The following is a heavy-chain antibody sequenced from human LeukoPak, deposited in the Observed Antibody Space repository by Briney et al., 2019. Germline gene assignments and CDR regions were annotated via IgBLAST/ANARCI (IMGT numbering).Heavy chain of an antibody. CDR3: AKGSDYGGNSDYFDY. V-gene: IGHV3-23*01. CDR2: LSGSGGSK. D-gene: IGHD4-23*01. J-gene: IGHJ4*02. Sequence: GGSLRLSCAASGFTFSSSEMSWVRQAPGKGLEWVSALSGSGGSKYYADSVKGRFTLSRDNSKNTLFLQMNSLRAEDTAVYYCAKGSDYGGNSDYFDYWGQGTLVTVSS. CDR1: GFTFSSSE.